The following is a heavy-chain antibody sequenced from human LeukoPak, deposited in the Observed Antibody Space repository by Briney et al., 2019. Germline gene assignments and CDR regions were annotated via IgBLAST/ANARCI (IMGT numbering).Heavy chain of an antibody. CDR3: ARAPPGIASWLGY. CDR1: GFTFSSYA. J-gene: IGHJ4*02. D-gene: IGHD6-19*01. V-gene: IGHV3-30-3*01. CDR2: ISYDGSNK. Sequence: PGRSLRLSCAASGFTFSSYAMHWVRQAPGKGLEWVAVISYDGSNKYYADSVKGRFTISRDNSKNTLYLQMNSLRAEDTAVYYCARAPPGIASWLGYWGQGTLVTVSS.